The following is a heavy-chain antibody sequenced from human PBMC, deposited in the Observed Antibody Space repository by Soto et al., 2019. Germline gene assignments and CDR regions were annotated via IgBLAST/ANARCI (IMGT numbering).Heavy chain of an antibody. V-gene: IGHV3-30-3*01. CDR1: GFTFSSYA. CDR2: ISYDGSNK. D-gene: IGHD2-2*01. CDR3: ARDSIARYCSSTSCFYYYGMDV. Sequence: GGSLRLSCAASGFTFSSYAMHWVRQAPGKGLEWVAVISYDGSNKYYADSVKGRFTISRDNSKNTLNLQMNSLRAEDTAVYYCARDSIARYCSSTSCFYYYGMDVWGQGTTVTVSS. J-gene: IGHJ6*02.